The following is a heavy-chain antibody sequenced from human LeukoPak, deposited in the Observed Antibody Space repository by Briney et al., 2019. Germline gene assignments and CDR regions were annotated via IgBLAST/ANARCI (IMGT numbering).Heavy chain of an antibody. V-gene: IGHV4-38-2*02. D-gene: IGHD6-19*01. CDR2: IYHSGST. Sequence: SETLSLTCAVSGYSISTNYYWGWIRQPPGKGLEWIGNIYHSGSTYYNPSLKSRVTLSVDTSKNQFSLKLSSVIAADTAVYYCAREQSSGCYLGAFDIWGHGTMVTVSS. J-gene: IGHJ3*02. CDR1: GYSISTNYY. CDR3: AREQSSGCYLGAFDI.